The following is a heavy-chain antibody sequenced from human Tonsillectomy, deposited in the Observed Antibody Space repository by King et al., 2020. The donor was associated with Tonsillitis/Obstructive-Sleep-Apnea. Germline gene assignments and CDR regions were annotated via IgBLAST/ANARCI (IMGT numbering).Heavy chain of an antibody. J-gene: IGHJ5*02. CDR3: ARAGYCSGGSCRYNWFDP. CDR2: VYYTGST. Sequence: PLQESGPGLVKPSETLSLTCTVSGDSVTSASHYWRWIRQPPGRGLEWIAYVYYTGSTKYNPSLEGRVTISLDASKNQFSLKMSSMTAADTAVYYCARAGYCSGGSCRYNWFDPWGQGTLVTVSS. D-gene: IGHD2-15*01. V-gene: IGHV4-61*01. CDR1: GDSVTSASHY.